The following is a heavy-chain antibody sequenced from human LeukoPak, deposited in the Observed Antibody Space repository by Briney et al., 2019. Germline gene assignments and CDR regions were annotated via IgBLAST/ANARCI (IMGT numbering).Heavy chain of an antibody. V-gene: IGHV1-18*01. CDR2: ISGYNGNT. CDR3: ATHHGNSSSPDY. D-gene: IGHD6-6*01. J-gene: IGHJ4*02. Sequence: ASVKVSCKASGYTFTTYGLSWVRQAPGQGLEWMGWISGYNGNTNYAQSLQGRVTMTADTSSNTAYMELRSLRSDDTAVYYCATHHGNSSSPDYWGQGTLVTVSS. CDR1: GYTFTTYG.